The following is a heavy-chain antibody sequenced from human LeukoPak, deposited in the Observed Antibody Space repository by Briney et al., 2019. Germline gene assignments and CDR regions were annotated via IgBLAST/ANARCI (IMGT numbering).Heavy chain of an antibody. Sequence: ASVKVSCKASGYTFTSYAMNWVRQAPGQGLEWMGWINTNTGNPTYAQGFTGRFVFSLDTSVSTAYLQISSLKADDTAVYYCARDYRRRELAGGAFDIWGQGTMVTVSS. CDR2: INTNTGNP. V-gene: IGHV7-4-1*02. CDR3: ARDYRRRELAGGAFDI. D-gene: IGHD1-26*01. CDR1: GYTFTSYA. J-gene: IGHJ3*02.